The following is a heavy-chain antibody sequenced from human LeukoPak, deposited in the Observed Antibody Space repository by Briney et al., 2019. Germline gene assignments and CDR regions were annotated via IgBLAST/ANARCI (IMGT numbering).Heavy chain of an antibody. J-gene: IGHJ4*02. CDR1: GFSLSPSGVG. CDR3: ARSRVADGYFDS. Sequence: SGPTLVNPTQTLTLTCTFSGFSLSPSGVGVGWIRLPPGKALEWLALIYWNDDKRYKSSLKSRLTIAKDTSKNQVVLTMTNVDLVDTATYYCARSRVADGYFDSWGQGTLVTVSS. D-gene: IGHD6-13*01. V-gene: IGHV2-5*01. CDR2: IYWNDDK.